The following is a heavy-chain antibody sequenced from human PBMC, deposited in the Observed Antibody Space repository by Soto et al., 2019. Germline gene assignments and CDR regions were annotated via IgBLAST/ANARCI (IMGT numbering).Heavy chain of an antibody. CDR2: INHSGST. CDR3: ARGRNLTALSGRIFDY. CDR1: GGSFSGYY. J-gene: IGHJ4*02. V-gene: IGHV4-34*01. D-gene: IGHD3-10*01. Sequence: SETLSLTCAVYGGSFSGYYWSWIRQPPGKGLEWIGEINHSGSTNYNPSLKSRVTISVDTSKNQFSLKLSSVTAADTAVYYCARGRNLTALSGRIFDYWGQGTLVTVSS.